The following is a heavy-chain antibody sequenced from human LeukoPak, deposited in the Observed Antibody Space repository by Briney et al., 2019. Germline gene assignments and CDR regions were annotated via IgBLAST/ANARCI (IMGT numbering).Heavy chain of an antibody. Sequence: GGSLRLSCAASGFTFSSYAMSWVRQAPGKGLEWVSAISGSGGSTYYADSVKGRFTISRDNSKNTLYLQMNSLRAEDTAVYYCAKRSEQWLVQLEYYFDYWGRGTLVTVSS. CDR2: ISGSGGST. J-gene: IGHJ4*02. V-gene: IGHV3-23*01. CDR3: AKRSEQWLVQLEYYFDY. D-gene: IGHD6-19*01. CDR1: GFTFSSYA.